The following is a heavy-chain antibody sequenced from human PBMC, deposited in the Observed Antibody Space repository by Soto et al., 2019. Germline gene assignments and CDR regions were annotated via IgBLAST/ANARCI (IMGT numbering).Heavy chain of an antibody. V-gene: IGHV3-30*18. J-gene: IGHJ5*02. CDR3: AKDYGYCSGGSCYSSGRFDP. Sequence: GGSLRLSCAASGFTFSSYGMHWVRQAPGKGLEWVAVISYDGSNKYYADSVKGRFTISRDNSKNTLYLQMNSLRAEDTAVYYCAKDYGYCSGGSCYSSGRFDPWGQGTLVTVSS. CDR2: ISYDGSNK. CDR1: GFTFSSYG. D-gene: IGHD2-15*01.